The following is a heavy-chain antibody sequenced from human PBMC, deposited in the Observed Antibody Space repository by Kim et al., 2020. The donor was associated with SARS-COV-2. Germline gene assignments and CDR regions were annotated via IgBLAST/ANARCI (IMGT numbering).Heavy chain of an antibody. CDR3: AKSTVSGGLRSGMDV. D-gene: IGHD4-17*01. Sequence: GGSLRLSCAASGFIFTTYVMNWVRQAPGKGLEWVSSIRRSNGNREDTYYVDSVQGRFTISTDNSKTTLYLQMNSLTAEDTAVYFCAKSTVSGGLRSGMDVWGQGTTVTVSS. CDR2: IRRSNGNREDT. CDR1: GFIFTTYV. J-gene: IGHJ6*02. V-gene: IGHV3-23*01.